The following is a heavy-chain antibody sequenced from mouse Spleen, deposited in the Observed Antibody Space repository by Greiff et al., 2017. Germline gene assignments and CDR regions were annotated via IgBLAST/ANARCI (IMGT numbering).Heavy chain of an antibody. V-gene: IGHV1-54*01. D-gene: IGHD1-1*01. CDR2: INPGSGGT. CDR1: GYAFTNYL. CDR3: ARFQDYGSSPAWFAY. Sequence: QVQLKQSGAELVRPGTSVKVSCKASGYAFTNYLIEWVKQRPGQGLEWIGVINPGSGGTNYNEKFKGKATLTADKSSSTAYMQLSSLTSDDSAVYFCARFQDYGSSPAWFAYWGQGTLVTVSA. J-gene: IGHJ3*01.